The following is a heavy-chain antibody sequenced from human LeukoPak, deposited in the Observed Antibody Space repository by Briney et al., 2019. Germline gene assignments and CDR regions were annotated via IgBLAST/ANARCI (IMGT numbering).Heavy chain of an antibody. CDR3: AKDKEVGVVVTAIFFDL. CDR2: ISGSGGST. Sequence: GGSLRLSCAASGFTFSSYAMSWVRQAPGKGLEWVSAISGSGGSTYYADSVKGRFTISRDNSKNTLYLQMNSLRAEDTAVYYCAKDKEVGVVVTAIFFDLWGRGTLVTVSS. V-gene: IGHV3-23*01. J-gene: IGHJ2*01. CDR1: GFTFSSYA. D-gene: IGHD2-21*02.